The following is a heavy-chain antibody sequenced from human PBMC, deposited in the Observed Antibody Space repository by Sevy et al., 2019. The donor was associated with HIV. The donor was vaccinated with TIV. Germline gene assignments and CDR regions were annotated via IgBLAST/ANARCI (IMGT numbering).Heavy chain of an antibody. CDR3: VRSLFGGAFDY. CDR1: GFSFSSYW. J-gene: IGHJ4*02. D-gene: IGHD3-16*01. Sequence: GGSLRLSCAASGFSFSSYWMHWVRQAPGKGLVWVSRNNSDGSDTTYADSVKGRFTISRDNAKNTLFLQMNSLRAEDTAVYYCVRSLFGGAFDYWGQGTLVTVSS. V-gene: IGHV3-74*01. CDR2: NNSDGSDT.